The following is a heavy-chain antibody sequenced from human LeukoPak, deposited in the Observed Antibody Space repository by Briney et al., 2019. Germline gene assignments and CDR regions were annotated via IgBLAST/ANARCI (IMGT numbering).Heavy chain of an antibody. V-gene: IGHV3-53*01. D-gene: IGHD3-10*01. CDR2: IYDSGTT. Sequence: GGSLRLSCAASGFTVSGNYMSWVRQAPGKGLEWVSIIYDSGTTYNVDSVKGRFTISRDNSKNTVHLQMNSLRAEDTAVYYCAREQPPGVYFDCWGPGTLVTVSS. CDR3: AREQPPGVYFDC. CDR1: GFTVSGNY. J-gene: IGHJ4*02.